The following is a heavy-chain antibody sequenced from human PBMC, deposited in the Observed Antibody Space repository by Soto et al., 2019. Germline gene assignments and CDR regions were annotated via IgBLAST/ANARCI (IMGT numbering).Heavy chain of an antibody. D-gene: IGHD3-16*02. V-gene: IGHV4-59*01. CDR1: GGSISSYY. CDR3: ARARAYYIWGSYRPYYFDY. Sequence: TSETLSLTCTVSGGSISSYYWSWIRQPPGKGLEWIGYIYYSGSTNYNPSLKSRVTISVDTSKNQFSLKLSSVTAADTAVYYCARARAYYIWGSYRPYYFDYWGQGTLVTVSS. CDR2: IYYSGST. J-gene: IGHJ4*02.